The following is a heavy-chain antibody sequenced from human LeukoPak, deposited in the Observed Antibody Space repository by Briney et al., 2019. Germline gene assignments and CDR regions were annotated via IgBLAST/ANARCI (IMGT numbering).Heavy chain of an antibody. CDR2: IFYTGSS. D-gene: IGHD5-18*01. J-gene: IGHJ4*02. CDR3: AGGERGYSYGPLDY. V-gene: IGHV4-59*08. CDR1: GGSIRSYY. Sequence: PSETLSLTCTVSGGSIRSYYWSWLRQPPGKGLEWIGYIFYTGSSNYNPSLKSRVTISVDTSKNQFSLKLSSVTAADTAVYYCAGGERGYSYGPLDYWGQGTLVTVSS.